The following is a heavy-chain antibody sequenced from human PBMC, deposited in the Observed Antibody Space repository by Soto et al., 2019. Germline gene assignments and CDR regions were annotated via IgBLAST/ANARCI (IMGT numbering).Heavy chain of an antibody. V-gene: IGHV3-48*01. D-gene: IGHD3-22*01. J-gene: IGHJ3*01. CDR3: ARDQLYYNDISGRPLNAFDV. CDR2: IGIGSSTK. Sequence: GGFLRLPCAASGFTCRNFGMNWVRQAPGKGLEWVSYIGIGSSTKYYADSVKGRFTISRDNAKNSLYLQMNSLRAEDTAVYYCARDQLYYNDISGRPLNAFDVWGQGTMVTVS. CDR1: GFTCRNFG.